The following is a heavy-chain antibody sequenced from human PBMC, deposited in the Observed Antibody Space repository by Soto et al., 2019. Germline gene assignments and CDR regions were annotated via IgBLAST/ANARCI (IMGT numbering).Heavy chain of an antibody. CDR1: GFTFSSYG. Sequence: HPGGSLRLSCAASGFTFSSYGMHWVRQAPGKGLEWVAVISYDGSNKYYADSVKGRFTISRDNSKNTLYLQMNSLRAEDTAVYYCAKRKYCPSTTCFDYWGQGTQVTVSS. D-gene: IGHD2-2*01. CDR2: ISYDGSNK. V-gene: IGHV3-30*18. CDR3: AKRKYCPSTTCFDY. J-gene: IGHJ4*02.